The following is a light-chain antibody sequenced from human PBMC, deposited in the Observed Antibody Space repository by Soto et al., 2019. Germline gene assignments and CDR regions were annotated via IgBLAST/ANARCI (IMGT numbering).Light chain of an antibody. J-gene: IGLJ2*01. CDR2: EVS. CDR1: SSDIGAYKF. Sequence: QSVLTQPPSASGSPGQSVAISCTGTSSDIGAYKFVSWYQQHPGKAPKLIIYEVSIRPSGVPDRFSGSKSGNTASLTVSGLVAEDEADYYCSLYAGTNSVVFGGGTKLTVL. CDR3: SLYAGTNSVV. V-gene: IGLV2-8*01.